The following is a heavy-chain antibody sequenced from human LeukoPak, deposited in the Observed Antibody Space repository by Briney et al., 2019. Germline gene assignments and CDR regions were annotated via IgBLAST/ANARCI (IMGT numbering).Heavy chain of an antibody. Sequence: GGSLRLSCAASGFIFSNYAVNWVRQAPGKGLEWVSDISDSGGNTYYADSVKGRFTISRDNFKNTLYLQMNSLRAEDTAIYYCARVIHYGSGSYYYFDYWGQGTLVTVSS. CDR3: ARVIHYGSGSYYYFDY. D-gene: IGHD3-10*01. CDR1: GFIFSNYA. CDR2: ISDSGGNT. J-gene: IGHJ4*02. V-gene: IGHV3-23*01.